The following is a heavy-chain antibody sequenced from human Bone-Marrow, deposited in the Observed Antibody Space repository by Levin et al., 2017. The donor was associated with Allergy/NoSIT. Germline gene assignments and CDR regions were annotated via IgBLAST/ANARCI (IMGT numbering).Heavy chain of an antibody. CDR2: ISGRGSGDTT. CDR1: GLTLNNYA. J-gene: IGHJ4*02. V-gene: IGHV3-23*01. CDR3: AKPLYGDYLQGDY. D-gene: IGHD4-17*01. Sequence: GGSLRLSCAASGLTLNNYAMTWVRQAPGKGLEWVASISGRGSGDTTFYADSVKGRFTISRDDSKNTLFLQMNGLSADDSATYYCAKPLYGDYLQGDYWGQGTLVTVSS.